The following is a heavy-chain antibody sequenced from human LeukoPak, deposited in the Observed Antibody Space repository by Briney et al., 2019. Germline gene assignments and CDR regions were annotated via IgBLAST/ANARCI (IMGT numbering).Heavy chain of an antibody. Sequence: KSGGSLRLSCAASGFTFSSYSMIWVPPAPGRGLEWVTSISSSSSYIYYADSVKGRFTISRDNAKNSPHQQMNSLSAEDTAVYYCARDQVAGFFDYWGQGTPVTVSS. V-gene: IGHV3-21*01. CDR1: GFTFSSYS. CDR2: ISSSSSYI. D-gene: IGHD2-15*01. J-gene: IGHJ4*02. CDR3: ARDQVAGFFDY.